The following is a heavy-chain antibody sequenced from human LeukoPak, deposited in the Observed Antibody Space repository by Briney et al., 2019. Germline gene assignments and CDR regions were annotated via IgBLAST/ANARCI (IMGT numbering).Heavy chain of an antibody. V-gene: IGHV4-34*01. CDR3: ARGGGRLRYFDWLSPLDY. CDR1: GGSFSGYY. Sequence: SETLSLTCAVYGGSFSGYYWSWIRQPPGRGLEWIGEINHSGSTNYNPSLKSRVTISVDTSKNQFSLKLSSVTAADTAVYYCARGGGRLRYFDWLSPLDYWGQGTLVTVSS. J-gene: IGHJ4*02. D-gene: IGHD3-9*01. CDR2: INHSGST.